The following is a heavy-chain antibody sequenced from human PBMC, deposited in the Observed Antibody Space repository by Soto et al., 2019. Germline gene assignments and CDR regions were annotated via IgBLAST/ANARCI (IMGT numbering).Heavy chain of an antibody. J-gene: IGHJ6*02. CDR2: IHESGST. V-gene: IGHV4-61*01. CDR1: GVSVNIGSYY. CDR3: ARLYGSTYHSFFYGLDV. Sequence: QVQLQESGPGLVKPSETLSLTCSVSGVSVNIGSYYWTWIRQPPGKGLEWIGYIHESGSTSYSPSLRSRVTISVDTSVNQFSLKLSSVTAADTAVYYCARLYGSTYHSFFYGLDVWGQGTTVTVSS. D-gene: IGHD6-13*01.